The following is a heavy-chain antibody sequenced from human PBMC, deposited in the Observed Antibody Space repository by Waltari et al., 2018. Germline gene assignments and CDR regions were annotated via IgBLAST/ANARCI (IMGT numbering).Heavy chain of an antibody. D-gene: IGHD3-22*01. CDR2: IYSGGST. Sequence: EVQLVESGGGLIKPGGSLRLSGAAAGFTVSSNYIRWITQAPGKGLECVSVIYSGGSTYDADYVKGRFTISRDNSKNTLYLQMNSLRAEDTAVYYCARSDDMIEGLFDYWGQGTLVTVSS. CDR3: ARSDDMIEGLFDY. V-gene: IGHV3-53*01. J-gene: IGHJ4*02. CDR1: GFTVSSNY.